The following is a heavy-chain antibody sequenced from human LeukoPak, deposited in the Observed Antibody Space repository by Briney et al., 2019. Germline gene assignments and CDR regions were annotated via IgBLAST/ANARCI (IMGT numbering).Heavy chain of an antibody. J-gene: IGHJ6*02. CDR1: GYTFTSYA. V-gene: IGHV1-3*01. CDR3: ARDGPLWFGELYGMDV. D-gene: IGHD3-10*01. CDR2: INAGNGNT. Sequence: ASVKVSCRASGYTFTSYAMHWVRQAPGQRLEWMGWINAGNGNTKYSQKFQGRVTITRDTSASTAYMELSSLRSEDTAVYYCARDGPLWFGELYGMDVWGQGTTVTVSS.